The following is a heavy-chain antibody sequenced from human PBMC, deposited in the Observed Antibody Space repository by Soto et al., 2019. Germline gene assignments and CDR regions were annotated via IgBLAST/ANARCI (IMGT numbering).Heavy chain of an antibody. Sequence: DVQLWESGGGLVQPGGSLGPPWAAPGFSFGSYAPSWVRQAPGKGLEGVPTISGSDGKTFYADSVKGRFSISRDTSQSTLYLQMNSLRADDTAMYYCARWSYLDYWGQGTRVTVSS. D-gene: IGHD3-3*01. CDR1: GFSFGSYA. CDR2: ISGSDGKT. V-gene: IGHV3-23*01. CDR3: ARWSYLDY. J-gene: IGHJ4*02.